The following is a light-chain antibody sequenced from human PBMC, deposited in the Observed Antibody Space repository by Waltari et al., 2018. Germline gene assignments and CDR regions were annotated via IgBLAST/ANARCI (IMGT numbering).Light chain of an antibody. V-gene: IGLV3-25*03. Sequence: QRKWGQALVVIIYKDTERPSGIPGGFSGSTSGTIVTLTISGVQAEDEADYYCQSADSSSKFQVFGGGTKLTVL. J-gene: IGLJ2*01. CDR3: QSADSSSKFQV. CDR2: KDT.